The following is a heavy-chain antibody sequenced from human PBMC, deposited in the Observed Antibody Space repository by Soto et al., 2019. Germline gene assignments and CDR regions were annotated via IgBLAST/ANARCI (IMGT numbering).Heavy chain of an antibody. CDR3: ARDYGNYWYFDL. Sequence: QVQLQESGPGLVKPSETLSLTCTVSGGSISSYYWSWIRQPPGKGLEWIGYIYYSGSTNYNPSLKGRVTISVDTSKNQFSLKLSSVTAADTAVYYCARDYGNYWYFDLWGRGTLVTVSS. CDR2: IYYSGST. CDR1: GGSISSYY. J-gene: IGHJ2*01. V-gene: IGHV4-59*01. D-gene: IGHD4-17*01.